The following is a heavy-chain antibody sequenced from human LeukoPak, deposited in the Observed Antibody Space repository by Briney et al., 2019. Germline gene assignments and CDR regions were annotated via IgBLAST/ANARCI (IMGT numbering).Heavy chain of an antibody. CDR2: IYYSGST. CDR1: GGSISSSSYY. Sequence: SETLSLTCTVSGGSISSSSYYWGWIRQPPGKGLEWIGRIYYSGSTYYNPSLKSRVTISVDTSKNQFSLKLSSVTAADTAVYYCATIRLDYGDYVMEDYWGQGTLVTVSS. J-gene: IGHJ4*02. CDR3: ATIRLDYGDYVMEDY. V-gene: IGHV4-39*01. D-gene: IGHD4-17*01.